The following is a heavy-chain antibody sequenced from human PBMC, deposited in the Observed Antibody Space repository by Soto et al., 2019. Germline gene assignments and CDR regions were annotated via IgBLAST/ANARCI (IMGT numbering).Heavy chain of an antibody. V-gene: IGHV3-30*18. CDR3: AKDPGRVVVPAAIDY. J-gene: IGHJ4*02. D-gene: IGHD2-2*01. CDR1: GFTFSSYG. CDR2: ISYDGSNK. Sequence: QVQLVESGGGVVQPGRSLRLSCAASGFTFSSYGMHWVRQAPGKGLEWVAVISYDGSNKYYADSVKGRFTISRDNSKNTLYLQMNSLRAEDTAVYYSAKDPGRVVVPAAIDYWGQGTLVTVSS.